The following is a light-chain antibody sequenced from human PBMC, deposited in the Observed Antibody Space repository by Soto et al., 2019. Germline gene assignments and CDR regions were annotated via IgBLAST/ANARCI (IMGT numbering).Light chain of an antibody. CDR1: QSVSSSF. J-gene: IGKJ1*01. CDR2: GAS. CDR3: HPDGTAWT. Sequence: EIVLTQSPGTLSLSPGERATLSCRASQSVSSSFLAWYQQKPGQAPRLLISGASTRATGIPDRFSGSGSGTDFTLSISRLEPGDFAVYYCHPDGTAWTFGQGTKVEV. V-gene: IGKV3-20*01.